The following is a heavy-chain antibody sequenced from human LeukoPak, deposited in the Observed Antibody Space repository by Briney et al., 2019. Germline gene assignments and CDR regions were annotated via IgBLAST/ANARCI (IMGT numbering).Heavy chain of an antibody. Sequence: GGSLRLSCAASGFTFRSHGMQWVRQAPGKGLEWVAVIWYDGSKKYYADSVKGRFTISRDNSKNTLDLQMSSLRAEDTAEYYCARSNTVISNYYYGRDVWGQGTTVPVSS. J-gene: IGHJ6*02. D-gene: IGHD2/OR15-2a*01. CDR3: ARSNTVISNYYYGRDV. CDR1: GFTFRSHG. CDR2: IWYDGSKK. V-gene: IGHV3-33*01.